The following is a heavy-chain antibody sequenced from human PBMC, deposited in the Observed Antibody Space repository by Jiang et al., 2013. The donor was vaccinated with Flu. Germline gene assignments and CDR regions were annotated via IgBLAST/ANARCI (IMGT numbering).Heavy chain of an antibody. V-gene: IGHV1-2*02. J-gene: IGHJ4*01. CDR2: INPNTGGT. CDR3: ARDYSGSELDY. D-gene: IGHD1-26*01. Sequence: SGAEVKKPGASVRVSCKTSGYTFTAYYMHWVRQAPGQGLEWMGWINPNTGGTNYAPKFHGGVILTRDTSINTVYMELSWLKTDDTAVYYCARDYSGSELDYWGQGTLVTVSS. CDR1: GYTFTAYY.